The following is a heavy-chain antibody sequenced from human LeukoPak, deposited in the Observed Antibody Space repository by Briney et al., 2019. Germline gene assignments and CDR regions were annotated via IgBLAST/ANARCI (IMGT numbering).Heavy chain of an antibody. CDR3: ARVFGQQPPNY. D-gene: IGHD6-13*01. J-gene: IGHJ4*02. CDR2: ISSSSSYI. CDR1: GFTFSSYS. V-gene: IGHV3-21*01. Sequence: GGSLRLSCAASGFTFSSYSMNWVRQAPGKGLEWVSSISSSSSYIYYADSVKGRFTVSRDNAKNSLYLQMNSLRAEDTAVYYCARVFGQQPPNYWGQGTPVTVSS.